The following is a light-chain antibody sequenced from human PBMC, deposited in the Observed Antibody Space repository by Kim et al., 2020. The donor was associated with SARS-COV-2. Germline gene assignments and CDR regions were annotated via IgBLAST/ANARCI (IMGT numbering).Light chain of an antibody. V-gene: IGKV1-39*01. J-gene: IGKJ5*01. CDR3: QHSYSTPIT. CDR2: AAS. Sequence: VSVGDRVTITCRASQSIATYLHWYQQKPGKAPKLLIYAASSLQSGVPSRFSGSGSGTDFTLTISSLQPEDSATYYCQHSYSTPITFGQRTRLEIK. CDR1: QSIATY.